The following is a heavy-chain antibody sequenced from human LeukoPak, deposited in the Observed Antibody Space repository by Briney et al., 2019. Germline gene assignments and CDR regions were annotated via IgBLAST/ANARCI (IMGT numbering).Heavy chain of an antibody. CDR2: ISSSSGSI. J-gene: IGHJ6*02. V-gene: IGHV3-21*04. CDR1: GFTFSVYS. CDR3: AKDREGYYYSFAMDV. Sequence: PGGSLRLSCAASGFTFSVYSMNWVRQAPGKGLEWVSSISSSSGSINYADSVKGRFTISRDNAKNSLYLQMNSLRAEDTAVYFCAKDREGYYYSFAMDVWGQGTTVTVSS.